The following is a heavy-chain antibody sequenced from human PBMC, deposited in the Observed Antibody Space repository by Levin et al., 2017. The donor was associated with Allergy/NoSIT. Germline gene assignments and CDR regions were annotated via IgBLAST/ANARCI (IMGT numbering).Heavy chain of an antibody. V-gene: IGHV1-2*02. Sequence: ASVKVSCKASGYTFTGYYMHWVRQAPGQGLEWMGWINPNSGGTNYAQKFQGRVTMTRDTSISTAYMELSRLRSDDTAVYYCARGLPAVAGMYGMDVWGQGTTVTVSS. J-gene: IGHJ6*02. CDR2: INPNSGGT. CDR3: ARGLPAVAGMYGMDV. D-gene: IGHD6-19*01. CDR1: GYTFTGYY.